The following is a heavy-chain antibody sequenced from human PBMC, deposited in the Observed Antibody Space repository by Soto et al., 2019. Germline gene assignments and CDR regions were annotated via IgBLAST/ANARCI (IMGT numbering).Heavy chain of an antibody. J-gene: IGHJ6*02. V-gene: IGHV1-69*13. CDR1: GCTFSSYA. CDR2: IIPIFGTA. Sequence: ASVKVSCKASGCTFSSYAISWVRQAPGQGLEWMGGIIPIFGTANYAQKFQGRVTITADESTSTAYMELSSLRSEDTAVYYCARGKVSYYYYGMDVWGQGTTVTVSS. CDR3: ARGKVSYYYYGMDV.